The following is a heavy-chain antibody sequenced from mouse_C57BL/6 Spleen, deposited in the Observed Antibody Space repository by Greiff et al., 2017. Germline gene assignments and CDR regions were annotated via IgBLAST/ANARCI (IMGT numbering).Heavy chain of an antibody. CDR2: INPSNGGT. CDR3: AREGYYYGSRDAMDY. D-gene: IGHD1-1*01. Sequence: QVQLKQPGTELVKPGASVKLSCKASGYTFTSYWMHWVKQRPGQGLEWIGNINPSNGGTNYNEKFKSKATLTVDKSSSTAYMQLSSLTSEDSAVYYCAREGYYYGSRDAMDYWGQGTSVTVSS. V-gene: IGHV1-53*01. CDR1: GYTFTSYW. J-gene: IGHJ4*01.